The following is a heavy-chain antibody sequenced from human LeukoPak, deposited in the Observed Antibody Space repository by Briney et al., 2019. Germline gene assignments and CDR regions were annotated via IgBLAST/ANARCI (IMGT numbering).Heavy chain of an antibody. CDR3: VQGLGGLDV. CDR2: INPDGSST. V-gene: IGHV3-74*01. CDR1: GFTFSIYW. D-gene: IGHD3/OR15-3a*01. Sequence: GGSLRLSCAASGFTFSIYWMHWVRQAPGKGLVWVSLINPDGSSTTYADSVKGRFTISRDNAKDTLYLHMNSLRAEDTAVYYCVQGLGGLDVWGQGTTVTVSS. J-gene: IGHJ6*02.